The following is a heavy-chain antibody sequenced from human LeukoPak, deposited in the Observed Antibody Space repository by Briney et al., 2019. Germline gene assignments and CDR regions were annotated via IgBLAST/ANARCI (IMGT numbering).Heavy chain of an antibody. J-gene: IGHJ3*02. Sequence: ASVKVSCKASGYTFTGYYMHWVRQAPGQGLEWMGWINPNSGGTNYAQKFQGRVTMTRDTSISTAYMELSRLRSDDTAVYYCARDFADLTDLDAFDIWGQGTMVTVSS. V-gene: IGHV1-2*02. CDR3: ARDFADLTDLDAFDI. CDR2: INPNSGGT. D-gene: IGHD7-27*01. CDR1: GYTFTGYY.